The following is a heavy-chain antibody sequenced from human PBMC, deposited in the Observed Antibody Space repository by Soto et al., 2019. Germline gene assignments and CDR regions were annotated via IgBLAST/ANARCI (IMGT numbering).Heavy chain of an antibody. J-gene: IGHJ6*03. CDR2: IYSGGST. CDR1: GFTVSSNY. V-gene: IGHV3-66*01. CDR3: ARGSDIAAAGTTLRSYYYYYYMDV. D-gene: IGHD6-13*01. Sequence: GGSLRLSCAASGFTVSSNYMSWVRQAPGKGLEWVSVIYSGGSTYYADSVKGRFTISRDNSKNTLYLQMNSLRAEDTAVYYCARGSDIAAAGTTLRSYYYYYYMDVWGKGTTVTVSS.